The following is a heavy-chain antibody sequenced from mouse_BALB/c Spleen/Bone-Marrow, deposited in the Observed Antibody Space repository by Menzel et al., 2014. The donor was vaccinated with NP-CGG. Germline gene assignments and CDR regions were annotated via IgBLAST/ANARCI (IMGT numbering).Heavy chain of an antibody. Sequence: VQLKHSGAELVKPGASVKLSCTVSGFNIRDTYMHWVKQRPEQGLEWNGRIDPANGNTKYDPKFQGKATITADTSSNTAYLQLSSPTSEDTAVYYCASATTATFYAMDYWGQGTSVTVSS. CDR2: IDPANGNT. CDR1: GFNIRDTY. V-gene: IGHV14-3*02. CDR3: ASATTATFYAMDY. D-gene: IGHD1-2*01. J-gene: IGHJ4*01.